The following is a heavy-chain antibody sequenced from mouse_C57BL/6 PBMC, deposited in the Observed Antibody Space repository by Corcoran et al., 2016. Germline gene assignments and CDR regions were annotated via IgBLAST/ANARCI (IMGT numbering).Heavy chain of an antibody. V-gene: IGHV1-26*01. Sequence: EVQLQQSGPELVKPGASVKISCKASGYTFTDYYMNWVKQSHGKSLEWIGDINPNNGGTSYNQKFKGKAILTVDKSSSTAYMELRSLTSEDSAVYYCARSSGYAMDYWGQGTSVTVSS. CDR2: INPNNGGT. D-gene: IGHD3-2*02. J-gene: IGHJ4*01. CDR3: ARSSGYAMDY. CDR1: GYTFTDYY.